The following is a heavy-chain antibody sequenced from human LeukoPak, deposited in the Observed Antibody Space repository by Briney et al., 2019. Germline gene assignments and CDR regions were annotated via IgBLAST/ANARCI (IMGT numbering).Heavy chain of an antibody. Sequence: PGGSLRLSCAASGFTFSSYWMNWVRQAPGKGLEWVANIKQDGSEKYYVDSVKGRFTISRDNAKNSLYLQMNSLRAEDTAVYYCGRGGTFSRYYYMDVWGKGTTVTVSS. J-gene: IGHJ6*03. CDR3: GRGGTFSRYYYMDV. V-gene: IGHV3-7*01. CDR2: IKQDGSEK. D-gene: IGHD2-15*01. CDR1: GFTFSSYW.